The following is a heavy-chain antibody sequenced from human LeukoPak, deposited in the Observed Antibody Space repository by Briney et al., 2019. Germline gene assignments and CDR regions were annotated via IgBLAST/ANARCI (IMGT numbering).Heavy chain of an antibody. Sequence: PGGSLRLSCVASGFTFSSHAMHWVRQAPGKGLEWVAVIWSDGNDEYHADSVKGRFTISRDNSKNTLYPQMNSLRVEDTAVYYCAREGSGVYLFDFWGQGTLVTVSS. D-gene: IGHD4-17*01. CDR1: GFTFSSHA. CDR2: IWSDGNDE. J-gene: IGHJ4*02. V-gene: IGHV3-33*01. CDR3: AREGSGVYLFDF.